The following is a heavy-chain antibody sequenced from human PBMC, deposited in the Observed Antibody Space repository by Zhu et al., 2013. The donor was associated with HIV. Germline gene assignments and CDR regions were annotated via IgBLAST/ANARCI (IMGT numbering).Heavy chain of an antibody. D-gene: IGHD3-10*01. CDR3: ARDASNYYGSGSYPDY. CDR1: GYTFTGYY. CDR2: INPNSGGT. Sequence: QVQLVQSGAEVKKPGASVKVSCKASGYTFTGYYMHWVRQAPGQGLEWMGWINPNSGGTNYAQKFQGWVTMTRDTSISTAYMELSRLRSDDTAVYYCARDASNYYGSGSYPDYWGQGTLGHRLL. J-gene: IGHJ4*02. V-gene: IGHV1-2*04.